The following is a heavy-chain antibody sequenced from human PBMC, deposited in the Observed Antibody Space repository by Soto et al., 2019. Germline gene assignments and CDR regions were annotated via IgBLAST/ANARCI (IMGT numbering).Heavy chain of an antibody. V-gene: IGHV1-8*02. CDR1: GYTFSNYD. D-gene: IGHD6-19*01. CDR3: ARDLRRTYSSGWYYFDY. Sequence: ASVKVSCKASGYTFSNYDINWVRQATGQGLEWVGWMNPNTGNTGYAQKFQGRVTMTRNSSITTAYMELSSLRSEDTAVYYCARDLRRTYSSGWYYFDYWGQGTLVTVSS. CDR2: MNPNTGNT. J-gene: IGHJ4*02.